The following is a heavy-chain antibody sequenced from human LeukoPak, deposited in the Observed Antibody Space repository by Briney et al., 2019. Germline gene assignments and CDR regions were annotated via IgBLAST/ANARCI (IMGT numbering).Heavy chain of an antibody. Sequence: SGGSLRLSCAASGFTFSSYGMHWVRQAPGKGLEWVAVIWYDGSNKYYADSVKGRFTISRDNSKNTLYLQMNSLRAEDTAVYYCARDQGAAAGKRNWFDPWGQGTLVTVSS. V-gene: IGHV3-30*19. CDR2: IWYDGSNK. CDR3: ARDQGAAAGKRNWFDP. D-gene: IGHD6-13*01. J-gene: IGHJ5*02. CDR1: GFTFSSYG.